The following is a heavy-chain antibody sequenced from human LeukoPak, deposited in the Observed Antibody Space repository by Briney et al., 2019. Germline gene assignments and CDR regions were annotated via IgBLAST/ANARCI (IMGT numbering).Heavy chain of an antibody. V-gene: IGHV2-5*02. CDR2: IYWDNDK. Sequence: SGPTLVNPTQALALTCTFSGFSLTTSGVGVGWIRQPPGKALEWLAVIYWDNDKRYSPSLKSRVTVTKDTSKNQVVLTMTNMDPVDTATYYCAHYSIVVLVPIDAFDVWGQGTMVTVSS. J-gene: IGHJ3*01. D-gene: IGHD2-15*01. CDR3: AHYSIVVLVPIDAFDV. CDR1: GFSLTTSGVG.